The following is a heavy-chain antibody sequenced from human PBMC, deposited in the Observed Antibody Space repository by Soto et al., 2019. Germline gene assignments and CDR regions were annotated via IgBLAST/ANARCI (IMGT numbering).Heavy chain of an antibody. CDR1: GDSIMSYY. V-gene: IGHV4-4*07. CDR3: AREFPGRLVPSRAFHX. D-gene: IGHD3-10*01. J-gene: IGHJ4*03. CDR2: VPDGESS. Sequence: SDTLSLTFTVSGDSIMSYYWSWIRQPAGRGLEWIVSVPDGESSSYKPPLRSLVTMSVDTSRNTFSLKMTSVTAADTAVYYCAREFPGRLVPSRAFHXWGQGTMVTVSX.